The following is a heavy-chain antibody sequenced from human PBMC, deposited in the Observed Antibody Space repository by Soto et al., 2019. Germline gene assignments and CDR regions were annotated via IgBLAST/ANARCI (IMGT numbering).Heavy chain of an antibody. D-gene: IGHD2-21*02. CDR2: INAGNGNT. V-gene: IGHV1-3*01. J-gene: IGHJ4*02. CDR3: ARSIVVVTAADY. Sequence: ASVKVSCKASGYTFTSYAMHWVRQAPGQRLEWMGWINAGNGNTKYSQKFQGRVTITRDTSASTAYMELSSLRSEDTAVYYCARSIVVVTAADYRAQRTPVTVSS. CDR1: GYTFTSYA.